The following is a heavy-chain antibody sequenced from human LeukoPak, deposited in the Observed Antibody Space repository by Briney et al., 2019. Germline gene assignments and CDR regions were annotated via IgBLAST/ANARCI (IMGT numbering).Heavy chain of an antibody. CDR2: ISSDSRTI. V-gene: IGHV3-48*01. CDR3: AKKTGGNFPFDY. J-gene: IGHJ4*02. Sequence: GGSLRLSCAASGFTFSSYSMNWVRQAPGKGLEWVSYISSDSRTIYYADSVKGRFTISRDNAKNSLYLQMNSLRAEDTAVFYCAKKTGGNFPFDYWGQGTLVTVSS. D-gene: IGHD1-1*01. CDR1: GFTFSSYS.